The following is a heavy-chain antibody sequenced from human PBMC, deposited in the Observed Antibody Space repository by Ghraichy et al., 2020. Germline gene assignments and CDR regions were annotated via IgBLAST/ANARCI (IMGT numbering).Heavy chain of an antibody. CDR3: ARGGVEYQLIQETYFDY. CDR2: IGRSGTSV. D-gene: IGHD2-2*01. Sequence: GGSLRLSCIGSRFPFSDYYISWIRQAPGKGLEWISYIGRSGTSVFYADSIRGRFTVSRDNAKNSVYLHMNSLRTEDTAVYYCARGGVEYQLIQETYFDYWGQGTLVTVSS. V-gene: IGHV3-11*01. J-gene: IGHJ4*02. CDR1: RFPFSDYY.